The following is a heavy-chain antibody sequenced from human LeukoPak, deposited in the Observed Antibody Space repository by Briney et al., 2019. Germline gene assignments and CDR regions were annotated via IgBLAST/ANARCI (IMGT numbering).Heavy chain of an antibody. V-gene: IGHV4-34*01. Sequence: SETLSLTCAVYGGSFSGYYWSWIRQPPGKGLEWIGEINHSGSTNYNPSLKSRVTISVDTSKNQFSLKLSSVTAADTAVYYCARAHYYDSSAYFESPAYKAGWFDPWGQGTLVTVSS. J-gene: IGHJ5*02. CDR2: INHSGST. D-gene: IGHD3-22*01. CDR1: GGSFSGYY. CDR3: ARAHYYDSSAYFESPAYKAGWFDP.